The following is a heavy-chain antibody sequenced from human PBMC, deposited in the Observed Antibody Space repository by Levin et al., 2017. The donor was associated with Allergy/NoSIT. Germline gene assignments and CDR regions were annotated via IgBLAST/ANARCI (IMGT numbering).Heavy chain of an antibody. CDR3: AKDSSSSADYYYYYGMDV. Sequence: SGGSLRLSCAASGFTFSSYGMHWVRQAPGKGLEWVAVISYDGSNKYYADSVKGRFTISRDNSKNTLYLQMNSLRAEDTAVYYCAKDSSSSADYYYYYGMDVWGQGTTVTVSS. J-gene: IGHJ6*02. D-gene: IGHD6-6*01. V-gene: IGHV3-30*18. CDR1: GFTFSSYG. CDR2: ISYDGSNK.